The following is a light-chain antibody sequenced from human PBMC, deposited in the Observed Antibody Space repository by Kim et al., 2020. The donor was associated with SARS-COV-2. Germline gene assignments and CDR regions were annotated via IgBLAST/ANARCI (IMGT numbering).Light chain of an antibody. V-gene: IGKV3-20*01. CDR2: GVS. CDR3: QHYGSSPS. CDR1: QTVVASQ. J-gene: IGKJ4*01. Sequence: EIVLTQSPDTLSLSPGGRATLSCRASQTVVASQLGWHKYKPGQAPRLLIYGVSVRATGIPDRFSGSGSGTDFTLTISRLEPEDSAIYYCQHYGSSPSFGGGTKVDIK.